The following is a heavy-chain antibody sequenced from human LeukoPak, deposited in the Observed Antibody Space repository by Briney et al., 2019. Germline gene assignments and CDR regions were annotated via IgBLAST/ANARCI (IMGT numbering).Heavy chain of an antibody. D-gene: IGHD6-13*01. CDR3: AKDRYSGLNTIDY. J-gene: IGHJ4*02. Sequence: GGSLRLSCAASRFTFSSYWVYWVRQAPGKGLVWVSRINSDGSSTSYADSVKGRFAISRDNAKNTLYLQMNSLRAEDTAVYYCAKDRYSGLNTIDYWGQGTLVTVSS. CDR1: RFTFSSYW. CDR2: INSDGSST. V-gene: IGHV3-74*01.